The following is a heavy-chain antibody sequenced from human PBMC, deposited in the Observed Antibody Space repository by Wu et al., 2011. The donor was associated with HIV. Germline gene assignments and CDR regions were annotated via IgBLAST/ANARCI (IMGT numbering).Heavy chain of an antibody. J-gene: IGHJ4*02. CDR2: IRTYNGET. V-gene: IGHV1-18*01. CDR1: GYTFTSYG. CDR3: ARDPPGYPYYFDY. Sequence: QVQLVQTGAEVKKPGASVKVSCKTSGYTFTSYGIGWVRQAPGQGLEWIGWIRTYNGETNYAQNLQGRVTVTTDTSTSTVYMEVRSLRSDDTAVYYCARDPPGYPYYFDYWGQGTLVTVSS. D-gene: IGHD5-12*01.